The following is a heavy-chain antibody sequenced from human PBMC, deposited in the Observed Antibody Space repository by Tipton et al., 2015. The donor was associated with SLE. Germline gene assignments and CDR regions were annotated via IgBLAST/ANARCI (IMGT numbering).Heavy chain of an antibody. J-gene: IGHJ2*01. CDR1: GFTFSSYW. CDR2: MNSDGSST. CDR3: AKAADNSPLYWYFDL. D-gene: IGHD2-2*02. Sequence: SLRLSCAASGFTFSSYWMHWVRQAPGKGLVWVSRMNSDGSSTSYADSVKGRFTISRDSAKNSLYLQMNNLGPEDTAFYFCAKAADNSPLYWYFDLWGRGTLVTVS. V-gene: IGHV3-74*01.